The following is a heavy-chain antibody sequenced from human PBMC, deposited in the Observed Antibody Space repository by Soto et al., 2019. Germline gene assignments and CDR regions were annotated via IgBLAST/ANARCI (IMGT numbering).Heavy chain of an antibody. J-gene: IGHJ4*02. CDR2: ISYDGSNK. CDR1: GFTFSSYG. V-gene: IGHV3-30*18. CDR3: AKPALPGEPYYYGSGSHALDY. Sequence: HPGGSLRLSCAASGFTFSSYGMHWVRQAPGKGLEWVAVISYDGSNKYYADSVKGRFTISRDNSKNTLYLQMNSLRAEDTAVYYCAKPALPGEPYYYGSGSHALDYWGQGTLVTVSS. D-gene: IGHD3-10*01.